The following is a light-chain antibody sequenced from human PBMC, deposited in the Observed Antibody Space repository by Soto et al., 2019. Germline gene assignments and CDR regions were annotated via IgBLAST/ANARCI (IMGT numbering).Light chain of an antibody. CDR2: GAS. Sequence: EIVFTQSPGTLSLSPGERATLSCRASQSVSSSYLAWCQQKPGQAPRLLIHGASSRETGIPDRFSGSGPGTECTRTISRLEPEDFEVDYCQQYGSSTLTFGGGTKVDIK. J-gene: IGKJ4*01. CDR3: QQYGSSTLT. CDR1: QSVSSSY. V-gene: IGKV3-20*01.